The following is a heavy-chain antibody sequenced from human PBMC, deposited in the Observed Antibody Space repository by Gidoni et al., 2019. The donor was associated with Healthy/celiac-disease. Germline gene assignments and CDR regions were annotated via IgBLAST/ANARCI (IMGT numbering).Heavy chain of an antibody. J-gene: IGHJ5*02. CDR2: ISSSSSYI. D-gene: IGHD3-10*01. CDR1: GFPFSSYT. CDR3: ARDSSGSYRRGTRPIQNWFDP. Sequence: EVQLVESGGGLVKPGGSLRLSWSASGFPFSSYTMNWVRQAPGKGLEWVSSISSSSSYIYYADSVKGRFTISRDNAKNSLYLQMNSLRAEDTAVYYCARDSSGSYRRGTRPIQNWFDPWGQGTLVTVSS. V-gene: IGHV3-21*01.